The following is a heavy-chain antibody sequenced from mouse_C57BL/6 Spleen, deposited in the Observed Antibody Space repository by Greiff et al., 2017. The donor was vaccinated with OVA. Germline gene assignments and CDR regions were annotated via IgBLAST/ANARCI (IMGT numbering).Heavy chain of an antibody. J-gene: IGHJ4*01. CDR1: GFSLSTFGMG. CDR3: ARPITTVVPYYAMDY. D-gene: IGHD1-1*01. V-gene: IGHV8-8*01. CDR2: IWWDDDK. Sequence: QVTLKVSGPGILQPSQTLSLTCSFSGFSLSTFGMGVGWIRQPSVKGLEWLAHIWWDDDKYYNPALKSRLTISKDTSKNQVFLKIANVDTADTATYYCARPITTVVPYYAMDYWGQGTSVTVSS.